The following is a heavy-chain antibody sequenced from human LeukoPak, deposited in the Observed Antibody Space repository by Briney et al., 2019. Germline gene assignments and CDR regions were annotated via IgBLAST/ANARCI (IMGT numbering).Heavy chain of an antibody. CDR3: ARHQMITFGEVIADIGPDAFDI. J-gene: IGHJ3*02. V-gene: IGHV4-39*01. CDR2: MYYSGST. D-gene: IGHD3-16*02. Sequence: SETLSLTCTVSGGSISSSSYYWGWIRQPPGKGLEWIGSMYYSGSTYYNPSLKSRVTISVDTSKNQFSLNLSSVTAAETAVYYCARHQMITFGEVIADIGPDAFDIWGQGTVVTVSS. CDR1: GGSISSSSYY.